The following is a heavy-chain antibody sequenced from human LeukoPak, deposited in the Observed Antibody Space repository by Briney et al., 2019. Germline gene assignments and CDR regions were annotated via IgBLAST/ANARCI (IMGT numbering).Heavy chain of an antibody. V-gene: IGHV1-69*05. CDR1: GGTFSSYA. CDR3: AGGREQLANI. Sequence: GASVKVSCKASGGTFSSYAISWVRQAPGQGLEWMGGIIPIFGTANYAQKFQGRVTITTDESTSTAYMELSSLRSEDTAVYYCAGGREQLANIWGQGTLVTVSS. CDR2: IIPIFGTA. D-gene: IGHD6-6*01. J-gene: IGHJ4*02.